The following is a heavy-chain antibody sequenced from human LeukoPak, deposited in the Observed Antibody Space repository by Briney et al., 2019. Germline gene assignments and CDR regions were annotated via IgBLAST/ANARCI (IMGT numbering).Heavy chain of an antibody. V-gene: IGHV1-69*13. D-gene: IGHD5-12*01. CDR2: IIPIFGTA. J-gene: IGHJ4*02. Sequence: SVKVSFTASGGTFISYAISWVRQAPGQGLEWMGGIIPIFGTANYAQKFQGRVTITADESTSTAYMELSSLRSEDTAVYYCARRVLRRGYSGYGGLDYWGQGTLVTVSS. CDR1: GGTFISYA. CDR3: ARRVLRRGYSGYGGLDY.